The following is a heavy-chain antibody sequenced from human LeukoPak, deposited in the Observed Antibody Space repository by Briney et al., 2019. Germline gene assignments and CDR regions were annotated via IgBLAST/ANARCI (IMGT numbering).Heavy chain of an antibody. V-gene: IGHV4-59*01. CDR1: GGSISSYF. CDR3: ARHGKVYSYFDY. Sequence: SETLSLTCTVSGGSISSYFWSWIRQPPGKGLEWIGYIYYTGSTNYNPSLKSRVIISVDTFKNQFSLKLNSVTAADTAVYYCARHGKVYSYFDYWGQGTLVTVSS. J-gene: IGHJ4*02. D-gene: IGHD1-26*01. CDR2: IYYTGST.